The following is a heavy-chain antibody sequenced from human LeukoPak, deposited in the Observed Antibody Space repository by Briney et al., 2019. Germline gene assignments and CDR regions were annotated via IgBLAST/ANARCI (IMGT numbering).Heavy chain of an antibody. Sequence: PSETLSLTCAVSGGSISSSNWWSWVRPPPGKGLEWIGEIYHSGSTNYNPSLKSRVTISVDTSKNQFSLKLSSVTAADTAVYYCARGHNFNPFDYWGQGTLVTVSS. CDR1: GGSISSSNW. CDR2: IYHSGST. J-gene: IGHJ4*02. CDR3: ARGHNFNPFDY. V-gene: IGHV4-4*02. D-gene: IGHD2-21*01.